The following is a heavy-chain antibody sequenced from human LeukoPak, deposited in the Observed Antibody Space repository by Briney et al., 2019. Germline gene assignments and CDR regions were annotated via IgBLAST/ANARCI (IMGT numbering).Heavy chain of an antibody. D-gene: IGHD3-10*01. J-gene: IGHJ4*02. V-gene: IGHV3-30*02. Sequence: GGSLRLSCAVSGFIFSTYGMHWVRQAPGKGLEWVSFITYEGGYNQYYAESVKGRFTISRDNSKNTLYLQMISLRLEDAAVYYCAKDKEYASGSYPIESWGQGTLVTVSS. CDR2: ITYEGGYNQ. CDR1: GFIFSTYG. CDR3: AKDKEYASGSYPIES.